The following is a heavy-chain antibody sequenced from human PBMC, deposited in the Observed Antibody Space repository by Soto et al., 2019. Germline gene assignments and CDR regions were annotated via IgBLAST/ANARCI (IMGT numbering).Heavy chain of an antibody. Sequence: GGSLRVSCAASGFTFSSYAMSWVRPAPGKGLEWVSAISGSGGSTYYADSVKGRFTISRDNSKNTLYLQMNSLRAEDTAVYYCAKVGSAGYYRPSYYYYYMDVWGKGTPVTVSS. CDR2: ISGSGGST. CDR3: AKVGSAGYYRPSYYYYYMDV. CDR1: GFTFSSYA. D-gene: IGHD3-9*01. V-gene: IGHV3-23*01. J-gene: IGHJ6*03.